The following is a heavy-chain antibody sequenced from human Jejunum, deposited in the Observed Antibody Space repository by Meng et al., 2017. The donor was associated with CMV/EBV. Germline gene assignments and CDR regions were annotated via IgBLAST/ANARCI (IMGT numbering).Heavy chain of an antibody. CDR3: ARWFDP. J-gene: IGHJ5*02. CDR2: MYNSGTT. CDR1: GDSVSGGGYY. Sequence: LTCAVSGDSVSGGGYYWRWIRQTPGRGLEWIGNMYNSGTTTYNPSLKSRVSISVDISKNQFSLKLRSVTAADTAVYYCARWFDPWGQGILVTVSS. V-gene: IGHV4-61*08.